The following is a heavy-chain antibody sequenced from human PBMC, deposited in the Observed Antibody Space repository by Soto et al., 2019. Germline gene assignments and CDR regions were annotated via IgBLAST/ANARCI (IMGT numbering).Heavy chain of an antibody. V-gene: IGHV3-30-3*01. CDR3: ARDLGGSGGSCYSPID. CDR1: GFTFSSYA. CDR2: ISYDGSNK. J-gene: IGHJ4*02. D-gene: IGHD2-15*01. Sequence: QVQLVESGGGVVQPGRSLRLSCAASGFTFSSYAMHWVRQAPGKGLEWVAVISYDGSNKYYADSVKGRFTISRDNSKNTLYRQMNSLRAEDTAVYYCARDLGGSGGSCYSPIDWGQGTLVTVSS.